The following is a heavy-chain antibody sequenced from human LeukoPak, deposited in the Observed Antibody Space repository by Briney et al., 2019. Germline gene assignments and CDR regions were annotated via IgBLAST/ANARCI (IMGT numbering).Heavy chain of an antibody. CDR1: GFTVSSNS. D-gene: IGHD7-27*01. CDR2: IYHTGST. CDR3: ASRKLGNDY. J-gene: IGHJ4*02. V-gene: IGHV4-59*02. Sequence: PGGSLRLSCTVSGFTVSSNSMSWVRQAPGKGLEWIGYIYHTGSTSYSPSLKSRVTISADTSQNQFSLKLSSVTAADTAVYYCASRKLGNDYWGQGTLVTVSS.